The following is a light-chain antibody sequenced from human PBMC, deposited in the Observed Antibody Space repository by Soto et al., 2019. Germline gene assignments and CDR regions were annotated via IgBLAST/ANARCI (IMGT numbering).Light chain of an antibody. Sequence: EIVLTQSPGTLSLSPGERATLSCRASQSVSSSHLAWYQQKPGQAPRLLIYSTSSRATGIPDRFSGSGSGADFARTISRLEPEDFAVYYCQQYYLSPFTFGPGTKVDIK. V-gene: IGKV3-20*01. CDR1: QSVSSSH. CDR3: QQYYLSPFT. J-gene: IGKJ3*01. CDR2: STS.